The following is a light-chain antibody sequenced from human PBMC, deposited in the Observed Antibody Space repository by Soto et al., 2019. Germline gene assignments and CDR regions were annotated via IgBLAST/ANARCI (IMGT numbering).Light chain of an antibody. Sequence: DIQMTQSPSSLCASLGDRVTLTCRASQGINNYLAWYQQKPGKVPKLLIYSASTLESGVPSRFSGSGSGTDFTLTISSLQPEDVANYYCQKYNSGLRTFGQGTKVDIK. CDR2: SAS. V-gene: IGKV1-27*01. CDR3: QKYNSGLRT. J-gene: IGKJ1*01. CDR1: QGINNY.